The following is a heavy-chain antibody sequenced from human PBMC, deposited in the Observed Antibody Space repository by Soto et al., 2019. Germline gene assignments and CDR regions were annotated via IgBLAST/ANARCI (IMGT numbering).Heavy chain of an antibody. V-gene: IGHV4-61*01. D-gene: IGHD1-26*01. CDR2: VSYSGNT. Sequence: QVQLQESGPGLVKPSETLSLTCTVSGDSITNVNYYWTWIRQPPGKGLEWIGDVSYSGNTHYSPSLRSRVAISRDRSTNQFSLSLTSVTAADTAVYYCVRSGGWPSQYFQDWGQGTLVTVSS. CDR3: VRSGGWPSQYFQD. CDR1: GDSITNVNYY. J-gene: IGHJ1*01.